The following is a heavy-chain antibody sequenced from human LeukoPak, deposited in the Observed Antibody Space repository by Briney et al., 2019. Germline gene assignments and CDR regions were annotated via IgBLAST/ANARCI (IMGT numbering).Heavy chain of an antibody. D-gene: IGHD3-3*01. J-gene: IGHJ4*02. CDR1: GFTFSSYW. V-gene: IGHV3-7*01. Sequence: GGSLRLSCAASGFTFSSYWMSWGRQAPGKGLEWVANIKQDGSEKYYVDSVKVRFTISRDNAKNSLYLQMNSLRAEDTAVYYCAGLRYYDFWSGYXWGQGTLVTVX. CDR3: AGLRYYDFWSGYX. CDR2: IKQDGSEK.